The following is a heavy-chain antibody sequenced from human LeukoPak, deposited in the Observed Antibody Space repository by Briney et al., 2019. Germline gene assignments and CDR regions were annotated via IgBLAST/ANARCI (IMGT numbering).Heavy chain of an antibody. Sequence: PGGSLRLSCAASGSTFSSYAMSWVRQAPGKGLEWVSGINGIGARTYYADSVKGRFTISRDNSQTTLDLQMDSLTAEDTAVYFCAKDLYSRVFRGILIVDLDSWGQGTLVTVSS. CDR1: GSTFSSYA. J-gene: IGHJ4*02. CDR2: INGIGART. CDR3: AKDLYSRVFRGILIVDLDS. D-gene: IGHD2-15*01. V-gene: IGHV3-23*01.